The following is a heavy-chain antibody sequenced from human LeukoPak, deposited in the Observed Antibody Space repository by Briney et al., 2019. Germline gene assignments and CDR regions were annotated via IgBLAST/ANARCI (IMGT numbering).Heavy chain of an antibody. CDR3: AKANGGSYLPFTDAFDI. V-gene: IGHV3-9*03. CDR1: GFIVTNDY. J-gene: IGHJ3*02. CDR2: ISWNSGSI. Sequence: SLRLSCAVSGFIVTNDYMNWVRQAPGKGLEWVSGISWNSGSIGYADSVKGRFTISRDNAKNSLYLQMNSLRAEDMALYYCAKANGGSYLPFTDAFDIWGQGTMVTVSS. D-gene: IGHD1-26*01.